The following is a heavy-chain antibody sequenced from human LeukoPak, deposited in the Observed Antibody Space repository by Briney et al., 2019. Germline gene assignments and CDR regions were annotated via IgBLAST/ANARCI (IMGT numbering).Heavy chain of an antibody. J-gene: IGHJ4*02. V-gene: IGHV1-2*02. Sequence: ASVKVSCKASGYIFTGYYMHWVRQAPGQGLEWMGWINPNSGGTNSAQKFQGRVTMTRDTSISTAYMELGRLTSDDTAVYYCARDSYLESVITNLGGGYWGQGTLVTVSS. CDR3: ARDSYLESVITNLGGGY. CDR2: INPNSGGT. CDR1: GYIFTGYY. D-gene: IGHD3-16*01.